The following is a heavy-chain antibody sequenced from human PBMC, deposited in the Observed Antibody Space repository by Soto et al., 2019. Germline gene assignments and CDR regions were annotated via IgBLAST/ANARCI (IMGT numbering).Heavy chain of an antibody. CDR2: IGGSGGNT. CDR1: GFSLSVYW. CDR3: ARVVRYFDTPYGMDV. V-gene: IGHV3-23*01. Sequence: GGSLRLSCAASGFSLSVYWMHWVRQAPGKGLEWVSGIGGSGGNTYYADSVKGRFTISRDNSKNTLFLQMNSLRAEDTAEYYCARVVRYFDTPYGMDVWGQGTTVTVSS. J-gene: IGHJ6*02. D-gene: IGHD3-9*01.